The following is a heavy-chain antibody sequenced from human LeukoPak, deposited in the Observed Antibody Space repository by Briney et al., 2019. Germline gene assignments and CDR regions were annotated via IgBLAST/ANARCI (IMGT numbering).Heavy chain of an antibody. CDR2: LYSGGST. CDR3: ARGRTLGSYDYSHFDC. V-gene: IGHV3-53*01. D-gene: IGHD5-18*01. CDR1: GFTVSSTF. J-gene: IGHJ4*02. Sequence: GGSLRLSCAASGFTVSSTFMSWVRQAPGKGLEWVSVLYSGGSTYYADSVRGRFTISRDNSKNTLYLQINNLRAEDTAVYFCARGRTLGSYDYSHFDCWGQGTLVTVSS.